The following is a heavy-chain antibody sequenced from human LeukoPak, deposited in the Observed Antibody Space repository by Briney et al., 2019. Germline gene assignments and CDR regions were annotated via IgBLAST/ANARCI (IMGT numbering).Heavy chain of an antibody. Sequence: GESLKISCKGSGYSFTSYWISWVRQMPGKGLEWMGRIDPSDSYTNYSPSFQGHVTISADKSISTSSLQWSSLKASDTAMYYCARRSGDCSGGSCYSEFARGPTPPDYWGQGTLVTVSS. CDR3: ARRSGDCSGGSCYSEFARGPTPPDY. V-gene: IGHV5-10-1*01. J-gene: IGHJ4*02. D-gene: IGHD2-15*01. CDR1: GYSFTSYW. CDR2: IDPSDSYT.